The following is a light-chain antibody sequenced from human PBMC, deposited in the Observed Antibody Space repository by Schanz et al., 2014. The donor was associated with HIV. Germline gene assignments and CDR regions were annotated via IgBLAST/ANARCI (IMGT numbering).Light chain of an antibody. CDR2: DVN. CDR1: TRDIGDFIY. J-gene: IGLJ2*01. V-gene: IGLV2-14*01. Sequence: QSALTQPASVSGSPGQSITISCTATTRDIGDFIYVSWYQQVPGKAPKLMIYDVNNRPSGVSNRFSGSKSGNTASLTISGLQAEDEADYYCSSYTSSSTYVVFGGGTKLTVL. CDR3: SSYTSSSTYVV.